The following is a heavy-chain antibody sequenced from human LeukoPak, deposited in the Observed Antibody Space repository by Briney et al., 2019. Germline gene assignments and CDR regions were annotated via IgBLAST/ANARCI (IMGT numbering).Heavy chain of an antibody. V-gene: IGHV3-30*04. D-gene: IGHD5-24*01. J-gene: IGHJ4*02. CDR3: GRLRSLDQ. CDR2: ISYDGSNK. CDR1: GFTFSSYA. Sequence: GGSLRLSCAASGFTFSSYAMHWVRQAPGKGLEWVAVISYDGSNKYYADSVKGRFTISRDNAKKSLYLHMSSLRVEDTAVYFCGRLRSLDQWGQGTLVTVSS.